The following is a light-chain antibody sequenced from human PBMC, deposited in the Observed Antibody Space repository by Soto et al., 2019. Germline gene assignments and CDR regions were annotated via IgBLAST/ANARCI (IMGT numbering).Light chain of an antibody. CDR3: CSYTGANTEV. J-gene: IGLJ3*02. CDR2: DVN. CDR1: SSDVGAYNY. V-gene: IGLV2-11*01. Sequence: QSALTQPRSVSGSPGQSVTISCTGTSSDVGAYNYVSWYQQHPGKVPKLMIYDVNKRPSGVPDRFSGSKSGNTASLTISGLQAEDEADYYCCSYTGANTEVFGGGTKLTVL.